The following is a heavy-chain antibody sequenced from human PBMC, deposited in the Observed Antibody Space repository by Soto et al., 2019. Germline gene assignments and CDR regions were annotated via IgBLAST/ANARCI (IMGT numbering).Heavy chain of an antibody. CDR1: GGSFSGYY. V-gene: IGHV4-34*01. D-gene: IGHD3-10*01. CDR3: ARQRITMVRGVIKAGYYYYYGMDV. CDR2: INHSGST. Sequence: PSETLSLTCAVYGGSFSGYYWSWIRQPPGKGLEWIGEINHSGSTNYNPSLKSRVTISVDTSKNQFSLKLSSVTAADTAVYYCARQRITMVRGVIKAGYYYYYGMDVWGQGTTVTVSS. J-gene: IGHJ6*02.